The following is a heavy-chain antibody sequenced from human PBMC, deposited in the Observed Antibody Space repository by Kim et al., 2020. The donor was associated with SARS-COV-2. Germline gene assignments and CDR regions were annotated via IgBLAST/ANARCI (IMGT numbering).Heavy chain of an antibody. Sequence: GGSLRLSCAASGFTFSGSAMHWVRQASGKGLEWVGRIRSKPNSYATAYAAPVKGSFTISRDDSKNTARLQMNNLKTEDTAVYYCTRVPGTTLAFCDAFDIWGQATMVTVSS. CDR2: IRSKPNSYAT. V-gene: IGHV3-73*01. D-gene: IGHD1-1*01. CDR3: TRVPGTTLAFCDAFDI. CDR1: GFTFSGSA. J-gene: IGHJ3*02.